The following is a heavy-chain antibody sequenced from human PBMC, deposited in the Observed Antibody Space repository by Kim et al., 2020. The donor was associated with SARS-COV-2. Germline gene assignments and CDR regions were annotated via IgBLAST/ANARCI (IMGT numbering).Heavy chain of an antibody. D-gene: IGHD3-10*01. CDR2: IYSGGST. Sequence: GGSLRLSCAASGFTVSTNYMSWVRQAPGKGLEWVSVIYSGGSTNYADSVKGRFTISRDNSKNTLYLQINNLRAEDTAVYYCARGLWLAYWGQGTLVSVSA. J-gene: IGHJ4*02. V-gene: IGHV3-66*01. CDR1: GFTVSTNY. CDR3: ARGLWLAY.